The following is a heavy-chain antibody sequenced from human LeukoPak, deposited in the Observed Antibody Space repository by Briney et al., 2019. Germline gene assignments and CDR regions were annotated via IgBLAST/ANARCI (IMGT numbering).Heavy chain of an antibody. CDR2: ISAYNGNT. J-gene: IGHJ4*02. CDR1: AYTFSNYG. CDR3: ARDRSFLDY. D-gene: IGHD6-19*01. Sequence: ASVKVSCKTSAYTFSNYGFNWVRQAPGQGLEWMGWISAYNGNTNYAQKLQGRVTMTTDTSTSTAYMELRSLRSDDTAVYYCARDRSFLDYWGQGTLVTVSS. V-gene: IGHV1-18*01.